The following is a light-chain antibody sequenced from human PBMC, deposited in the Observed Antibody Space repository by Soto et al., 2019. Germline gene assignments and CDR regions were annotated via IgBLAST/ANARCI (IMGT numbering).Light chain of an antibody. CDR1: SSDVGGYNY. Sequence: QSALTQPASVSGSTGQSITISCTGTSSDVGGYNYVSWYQQHPGIAPKLMISEVSNRPSGVSNRFSGSKSGNTASLTISGLQAEDEADYYCSSYTSSSTLVFGGGTKLTVL. V-gene: IGLV2-14*01. CDR3: SSYTSSSTLV. CDR2: EVS. J-gene: IGLJ2*01.